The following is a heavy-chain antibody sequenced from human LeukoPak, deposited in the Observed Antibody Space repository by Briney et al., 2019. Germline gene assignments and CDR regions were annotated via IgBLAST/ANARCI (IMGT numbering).Heavy chain of an antibody. J-gene: IGHJ4*02. CDR1: GYSITNAYY. CDR3: ARVYYDSSGYSDYFDY. Sequence: SETLSLTCTVSGYSITNAYYWSWIRQPAGKGLEWIGRIYTSGSTNYNPSLKSRVTISVDTSKNQFSLKLSSVTAADTAVYYCARVYYDSSGYSDYFDYWGQGTLVTVSS. V-gene: IGHV4-61*02. CDR2: IYTSGST. D-gene: IGHD3-22*01.